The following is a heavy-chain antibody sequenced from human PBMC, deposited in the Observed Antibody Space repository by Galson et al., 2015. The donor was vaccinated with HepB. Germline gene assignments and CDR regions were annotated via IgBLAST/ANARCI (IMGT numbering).Heavy chain of an antibody. CDR3: AKGTTDIDY. D-gene: IGHD1-1*01. CDR1: GFTFRRLG. J-gene: IGHJ4*02. CDR2: IGVRGTT. V-gene: IGHV3-23*01. Sequence: SLRLSCATSGFTFRRLGMTRVRQAPGKGLECVSAIGVRGTTDYSDSVKGRFIISRDNSKNMLYLQMNNLRAEDTAVYYCAKGTTDIDYWGQGTLVTVSS.